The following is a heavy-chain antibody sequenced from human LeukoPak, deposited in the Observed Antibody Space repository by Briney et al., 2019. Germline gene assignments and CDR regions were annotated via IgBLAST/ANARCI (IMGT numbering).Heavy chain of an antibody. V-gene: IGHV4-4*07. CDR2: LYTSGGT. Sequence: LETLSLTCTVSGGSISSYYWTWIRQPAGKGLEWIGRLYTSGGTNYNPSLKTRVTMSVDTSKNQVSLKLSSVTAADTAMYYCARAAEYSSGWYLFDYWGQGILVPVSA. J-gene: IGHJ4*02. CDR3: ARAAEYSSGWYLFDY. CDR1: GGSISSYY. D-gene: IGHD6-19*01.